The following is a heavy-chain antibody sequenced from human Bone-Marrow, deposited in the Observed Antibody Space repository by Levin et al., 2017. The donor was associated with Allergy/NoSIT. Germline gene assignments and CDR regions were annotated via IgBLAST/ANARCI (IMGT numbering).Heavy chain of an antibody. Sequence: GGSLRLSCAASGFTFTTYAMNWVRQAPGKGLEWVSTISGSGRSTYYTDSVKGRFTISRDNSKNTLFLQMNSLRAEDTAIYYCAKAFIMIFGPDYWGQGNLVTVSS. CDR1: GFTFTTYA. CDR2: ISGSGRST. D-gene: IGHD3/OR15-3a*01. J-gene: IGHJ4*02. CDR3: AKAFIMIFGPDY. V-gene: IGHV3-23*01.